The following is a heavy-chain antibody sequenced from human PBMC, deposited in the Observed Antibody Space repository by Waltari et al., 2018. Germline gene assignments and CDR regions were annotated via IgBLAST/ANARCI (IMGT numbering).Heavy chain of an antibody. CDR1: GFTFSSYA. Sequence: EVQLLESGGGLVQPGGSLRLSCAASGFTFSSYAMSWVRQAPGKGLEWVSAIIGSGSSTYAADSVKGRFTISRENSKNTLYMQMNSLRAEDTAVDYCAKELGYCSSTSCYLSYWPIPWFDPWGQGTLVTVSS. J-gene: IGHJ5*02. CDR2: IIGSGSST. D-gene: IGHD2-2*01. V-gene: IGHV3-23*01. CDR3: AKELGYCSSTSCYLSYWPIPWFDP.